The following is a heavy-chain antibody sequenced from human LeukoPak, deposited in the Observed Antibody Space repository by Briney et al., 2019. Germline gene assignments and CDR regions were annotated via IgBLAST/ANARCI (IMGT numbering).Heavy chain of an antibody. CDR3: ARALRYFDWLPAPDDAFDI. J-gene: IGHJ3*02. V-gene: IGHV1-69*05. Sequence: GASVKVSCKASGGTFSSYAISWGRHAPGQGLEWMGRIIPIFGTANYAQKFQGRVTITTDESTSTAYMELSSLRSEDTAVYYCARALRYFDWLPAPDDAFDIWGQGTMVTVSS. CDR2: IIPIFGTA. CDR1: GGTFSSYA. D-gene: IGHD3-9*01.